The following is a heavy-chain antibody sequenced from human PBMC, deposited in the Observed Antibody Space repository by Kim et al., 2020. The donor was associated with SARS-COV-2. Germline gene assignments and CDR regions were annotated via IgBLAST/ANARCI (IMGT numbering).Heavy chain of an antibody. J-gene: IGHJ4*02. D-gene: IGHD3-22*01. V-gene: IGHV3-74*03. CDR3: VRDLTYYGDAFAF. Sequence: TYTDAVKNRFTISRDNAKNTRYLQMSSLGAEDTAIDYCVRDLTYYGDAFAFWGPGTLVTVSS.